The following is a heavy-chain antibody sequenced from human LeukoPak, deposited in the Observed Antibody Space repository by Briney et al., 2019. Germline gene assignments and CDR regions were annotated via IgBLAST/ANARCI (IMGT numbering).Heavy chain of an antibody. J-gene: IGHJ4*02. D-gene: IGHD3-3*01. CDR3: ARPYDFWSGYYL. CDR2: IYHSGST. CDR1: GYSISSGYY. Sequence: PSETVSLTCAVSGYSISSGYYWGWIRQPPGKGLEWIGSIYHSGSTYYNPSLKSRVTISVDTSKNQFSLKLSSVTAADTAVYYCARPYDFWSGYYLWGQGTLVTVSS. V-gene: IGHV4-38-2*01.